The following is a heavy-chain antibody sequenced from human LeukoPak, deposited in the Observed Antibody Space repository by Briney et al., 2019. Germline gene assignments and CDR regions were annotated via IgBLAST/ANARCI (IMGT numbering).Heavy chain of an antibody. CDR2: ISSSSSYT. Sequence: GGSLRLSCAASGFTFSSYGMHWVRQAPGKGLEWVSYISSSSSYTNYADSVKGRFTISRDNAKNSLYLQMNSLRAEDTAVYYCARDTRSSTSLFDYWGQGTLVTVSS. J-gene: IGHJ4*02. CDR1: GFTFSSYG. V-gene: IGHV3-21*05. CDR3: ARDTRSSTSLFDY. D-gene: IGHD2-2*01.